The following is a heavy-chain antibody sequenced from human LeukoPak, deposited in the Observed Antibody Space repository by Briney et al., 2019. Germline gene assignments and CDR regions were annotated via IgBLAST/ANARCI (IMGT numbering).Heavy chain of an antibody. Sequence: GGSPKLSCAASGFTFNNYGMHWVRQAPGKGLEWVAFIRYNGNNQYYADSVKGRFTISRDNSKNTLYLQMNSLKGDDTAVYYCAKDSAFYYIDVWGKGTTVIISS. D-gene: IGHD3-10*01. CDR2: IRYNGNNQ. V-gene: IGHV3-30*02. CDR3: AKDSAFYYIDV. J-gene: IGHJ6*03. CDR1: GFTFNNYG.